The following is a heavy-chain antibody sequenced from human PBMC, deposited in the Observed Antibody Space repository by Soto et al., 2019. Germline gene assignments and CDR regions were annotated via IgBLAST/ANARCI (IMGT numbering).Heavy chain of an antibody. CDR1: GGSITSNNW. D-gene: IGHD6-13*01. CDR3: AREYSSPTSRRYFDL. Sequence: QVQLQQSGPGLVKPSGTLSLTCAVSGGSITSNNWWSWVRQPRGEGLEWIGEIYHSGSTNYNPSLKSRVTISVDKSRNQFSLKLSSVTAADTAVYYCAREYSSPTSRRYFDLWGRGTLVTVSS. J-gene: IGHJ2*01. V-gene: IGHV4-4*02. CDR2: IYHSGST.